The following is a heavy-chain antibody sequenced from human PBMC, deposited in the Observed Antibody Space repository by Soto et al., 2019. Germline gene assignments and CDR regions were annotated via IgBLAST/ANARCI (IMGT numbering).Heavy chain of an antibody. J-gene: IGHJ4*02. D-gene: IGHD6-19*01. Sequence: EVQLLESGGGLVQPGGSLRLSCAASGFTFSSYAMNWVRQAPGKGLEWVSVISGSGDSTYYAASVKGRSTISRDNSKTTLYLQMPSLRAPDTAVYYCAPPSSGCPFDYWAQGPLVPLSS. CDR3: APPSSGCPFDY. CDR2: ISGSGDST. V-gene: IGHV3-23*01. CDR1: GFTFSSYA.